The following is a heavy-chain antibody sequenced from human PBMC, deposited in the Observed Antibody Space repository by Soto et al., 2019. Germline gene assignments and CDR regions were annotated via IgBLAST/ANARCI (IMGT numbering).Heavy chain of an antibody. Sequence: QITLKESGPTLVKPTQTLTLTCTFSGFSLSTSVVGVGWIRQPPGKALEWLALIYWDDDKRYSPSLKSRLTITKDTSRNQVALTMTNMDPVDTATYYCAHKGERSRGFKYWGQGTLVIVSS. CDR1: GFSLSTSVVG. D-gene: IGHD1-1*01. J-gene: IGHJ4*02. V-gene: IGHV2-5*02. CDR3: AHKGERSRGFKY. CDR2: IYWDDDK.